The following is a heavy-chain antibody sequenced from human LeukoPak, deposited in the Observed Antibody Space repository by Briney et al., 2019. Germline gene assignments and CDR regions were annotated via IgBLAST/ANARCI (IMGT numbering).Heavy chain of an antibody. J-gene: IGHJ4*02. CDR2: ISYDGSNK. V-gene: IGHV3-30*03. D-gene: IGHD2-2*01. CDR3: ARPPHSCSSTSCYSQY. CDR1: GFTFSSYG. Sequence: PGGSLRLSCAASGFTFSSYGMHWVRQAPGKGLEWVAIISYDGSNKYYADSVKGRFTISRDSSMDTLYLQMNGLRPEDTAVYYCARPPHSCSSTSCYSQYWGQGTLVSVSS.